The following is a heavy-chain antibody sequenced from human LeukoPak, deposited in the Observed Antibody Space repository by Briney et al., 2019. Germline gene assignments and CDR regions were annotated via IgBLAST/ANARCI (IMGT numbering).Heavy chain of an antibody. D-gene: IGHD3-10*01. CDR3: ARHAYGSGSYRFDY. J-gene: IGHJ4*02. CDR2: IYYGGDT. V-gene: IGHV4-39*01. CDR1: GGSISTGFYY. Sequence: SETLSLICTVSGGSISTGFYYWAWIRQPPGKGLDWIGSIYYGGDTYYNPSLKSRVTISVDTSKNQFSLKLNSVTAADTAVYYCARHAYGSGSYRFDYWGQGTLVTVSS.